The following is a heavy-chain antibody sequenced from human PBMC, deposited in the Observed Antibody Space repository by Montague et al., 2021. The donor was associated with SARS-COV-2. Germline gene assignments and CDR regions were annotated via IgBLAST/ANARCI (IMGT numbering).Heavy chain of an antibody. Sequence: SETLSLTCTVSGDSISNYYWGWIRQPPGKGLEWLGYIYYSGSTNYNPSLKSRVTISVDTSKNQFSLRLSSVTAADTAVYYCARLPYILPGYAYFDFWGQGSLVIVSS. CDR1: GDSISNYY. J-gene: IGHJ4*02. D-gene: IGHD3-9*01. CDR2: IYYSGST. V-gene: IGHV4-59*08. CDR3: ARLPYILPGYAYFDF.